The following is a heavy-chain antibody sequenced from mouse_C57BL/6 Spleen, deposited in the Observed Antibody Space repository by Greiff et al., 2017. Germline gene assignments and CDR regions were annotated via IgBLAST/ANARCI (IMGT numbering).Heavy chain of an antibody. V-gene: IGHV1-64*01. D-gene: IGHD1-1*01. Sequence: VQLQQPGAELVKPGASVKLSCKASGYTFTSYWMHWVKQRPGQGLEWIGMIHPNSGSTNYNEKFKSKATLTVDKSSSTAYMQLSSLTSEDSAVYYCARSDGSSYAWFAYWGQGTLVTVSA. CDR2: IHPNSGST. CDR3: ARSDGSSYAWFAY. J-gene: IGHJ3*01. CDR1: GYTFTSYW.